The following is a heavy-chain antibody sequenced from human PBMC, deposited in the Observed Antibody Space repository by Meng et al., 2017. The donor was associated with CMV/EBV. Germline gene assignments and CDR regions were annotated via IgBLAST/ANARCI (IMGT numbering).Heavy chain of an antibody. J-gene: IGHJ4*02. Sequence: VYLGESWGGLVQPGGSLGLSCAASGLTISNYWMSWVRQAPGKGLEWVANIKKDGSEKYYVDSEKGRFSISRDNADNSLYLQMNNLRAEDTAVYYCRLGHYSQDWGQGTLVTVSS. CDR3: RLGHYSQD. D-gene: IGHD4-17*01. CDR2: IKKDGSEK. V-gene: IGHV3-7*02. CDR1: GLTISNYW.